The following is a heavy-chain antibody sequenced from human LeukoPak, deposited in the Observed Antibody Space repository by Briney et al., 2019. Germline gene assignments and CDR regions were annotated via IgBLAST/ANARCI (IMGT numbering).Heavy chain of an antibody. V-gene: IGHV1-18*04. CDR3: ARAGYCSGGSCYSIGY. CDR1: GYTFTSHF. D-gene: IGHD2-15*01. CDR2: ISAYNGDT. J-gene: IGHJ4*02. Sequence: GASVKVSCKASGYTFTSHFLHWVRQAPGQGLEWMGWISAYNGDTNYGQKLQGRVTMTTDTSTSTAYMELRGLRSDDTAVYYCARAGYCSGGSCYSIGYWGQGTLVTVSS.